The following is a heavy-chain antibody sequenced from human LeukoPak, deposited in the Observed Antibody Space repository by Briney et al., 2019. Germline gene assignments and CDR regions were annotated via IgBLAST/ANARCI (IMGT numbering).Heavy chain of an antibody. D-gene: IGHD1-26*01. V-gene: IGHV1-2*02. CDR1: GYTFTGYY. CDR3: AKSRIVGAHCLDY. CDR2: INPNSGGT. J-gene: IGHJ4*02. Sequence: VASVKVSCKASGYTFTGYYMHWVRQAPGQGLEWMGWINPNSGGTNYAQKFQGRVTMTRDTSISTAHMELSRLRSDDTAVYYCAKSRIVGAHCLDYWGQGTLVTVSS.